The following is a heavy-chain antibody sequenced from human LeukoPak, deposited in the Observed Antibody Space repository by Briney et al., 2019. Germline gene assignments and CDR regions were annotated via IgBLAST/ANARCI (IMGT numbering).Heavy chain of an antibody. CDR1: GYTFTGYY. CDR3: ARDAAPWVAAAGPQYFQH. CDR2: INPNSGGT. D-gene: IGHD6-13*01. Sequence: GASVKVSCKASGYTFTGYYMHWVRQAPGQGLEWMGWINPNSGGTNYAQKFQGRVTMTRDTSISTAYMELSRLRSDDTAVYYCARDAAPWVAAAGPQYFQHWGQGTLVTVSS. V-gene: IGHV1-2*02. J-gene: IGHJ1*01.